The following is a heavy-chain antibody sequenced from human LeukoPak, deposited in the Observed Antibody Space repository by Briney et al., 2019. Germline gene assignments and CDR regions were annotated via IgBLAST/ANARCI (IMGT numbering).Heavy chain of an antibody. CDR1: GFTFSSYW. V-gene: IGHV3-7*01. CDR3: ARHLRYFDWLLPDDRFDP. J-gene: IGHJ5*02. Sequence: GGSLRLSCAASGFTFSSYWMRWVGQAPGKGREGVANIKQDGSEKYYVDSVKGRFTISRDNAKNSVYLQITSLRAEDTAVYYRARHLRYFDWLLPDDRFDPWGQGTLVTVSS. CDR2: IKQDGSEK. D-gene: IGHD3-9*01.